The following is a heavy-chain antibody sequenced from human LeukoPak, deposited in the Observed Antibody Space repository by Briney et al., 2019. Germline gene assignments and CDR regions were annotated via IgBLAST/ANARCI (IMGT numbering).Heavy chain of an antibody. Sequence: GGSLRLSCAASGFTFSNDVMRWVRQAPGKGLEWVSSITSGGSTYYADSVKGRFTISRDNSENTLYLQMNSLRAEDTAVYFCARPVTATDRFYFFDSWGQGTLVTVSS. J-gene: IGHJ4*02. CDR2: ITSGGST. V-gene: IGHV3-23*01. CDR1: GFTFSNDV. CDR3: ARPVTATDRFYFFDS. D-gene: IGHD2-15*01.